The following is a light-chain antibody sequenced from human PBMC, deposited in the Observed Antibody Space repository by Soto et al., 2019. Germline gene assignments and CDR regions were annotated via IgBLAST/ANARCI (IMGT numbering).Light chain of an antibody. V-gene: IGKV3D-15*01. J-gene: IGKJ4*02. CDR3: QQYNNWPPLT. CDR1: QSVSSN. CDR2: GAS. Sequence: EIVMTQSPATLSVSPGERATLSCRASQSVSSNLAWYQQKPGQAPRLLIYGASTRATAIPARFSGSGSGTELALTISSLQSEDFEVYYCQQYNNWPPLTFGGGTKVEIK.